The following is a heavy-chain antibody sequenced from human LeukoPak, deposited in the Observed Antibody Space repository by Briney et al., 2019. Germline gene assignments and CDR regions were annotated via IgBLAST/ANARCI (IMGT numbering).Heavy chain of an antibody. CDR3: ARGRGYDPVVFYFDS. CDR1: GGSFSGYY. D-gene: IGHD1-1*01. J-gene: IGHJ4*02. Sequence: SETLSLTCAVYGGSFSGYYWSWIRQPPGKGLEWIGEINHSGSTNYNPSLKSRVTFFEDSSKNQFSLQLSSVTAADTAVYYCARGRGYDPVVFYFDSWGQGNLVIVSS. V-gene: IGHV4-34*01. CDR2: INHSGST.